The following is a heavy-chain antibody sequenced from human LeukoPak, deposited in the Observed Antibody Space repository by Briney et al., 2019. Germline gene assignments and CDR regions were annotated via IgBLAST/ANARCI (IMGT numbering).Heavy chain of an antibody. CDR2: IKQDGSEK. CDR3: ARGPSEYYFDY. D-gene: IGHD3-10*01. Sequence: GGTLRLSCAASGFTFSSYGMSWVRQAPGKGLEWVANIKQDGSEKYYVDSVKGRFTISRDNAKNSLYLQMNSLRAEDTAVYYCARGPSEYYFDYWGQGTLVTVSS. J-gene: IGHJ4*02. V-gene: IGHV3-7*01. CDR1: GFTFSSYG.